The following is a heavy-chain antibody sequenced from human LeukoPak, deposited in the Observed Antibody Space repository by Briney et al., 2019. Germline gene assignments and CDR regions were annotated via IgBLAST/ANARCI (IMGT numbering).Heavy chain of an antibody. V-gene: IGHV5-51*01. CDR1: GYSFTSYW. D-gene: IGHD6-13*01. CDR2: IYPGDSDT. Sequence: GESLKISCKGSGYSFTSYWIGWVRQTPGKGLEWMGIIYPGDSDTRYSPSFQGQVTIAADKSISTAYLQWNTLKASDTAMYYCARGVGYSSSWLGYWGQGTLVTVSS. CDR3: ARGVGYSSSWLGY. J-gene: IGHJ4*02.